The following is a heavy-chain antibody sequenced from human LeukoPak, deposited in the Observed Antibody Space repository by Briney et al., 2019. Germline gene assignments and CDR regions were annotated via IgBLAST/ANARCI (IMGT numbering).Heavy chain of an antibody. CDR2: MNPNSGNT. CDR1: GYTLTSYD. Sequence: ASVKVSCKASGYTLTSYDINWVRQATGQGLEWMGWMNPNSGNTGYAQKFQGRVTMTRNTSISTAYMELSSLRSEDRAVYYCARGVYCSGGSCRKGYYFDYWGQGTLVTVSS. D-gene: IGHD2-15*01. CDR3: ARGVYCSGGSCRKGYYFDY. J-gene: IGHJ4*02. V-gene: IGHV1-8*01.